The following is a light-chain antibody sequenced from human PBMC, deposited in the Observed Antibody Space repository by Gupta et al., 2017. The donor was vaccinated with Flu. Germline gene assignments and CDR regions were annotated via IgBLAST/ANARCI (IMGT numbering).Light chain of an antibody. CDR2: EVS. CDR3: CSYAGSNTWV. Sequence: TSRDVGNYNLVSWYQQHPGKAPKLMIYEVSKRPSGVSNRFSGSKSGNTASLTISGLQAEDEADYYCCSYAGSNTWVFGGGTKLTVL. V-gene: IGLV2-23*02. CDR1: SRDVGNYNL. J-gene: IGLJ3*02.